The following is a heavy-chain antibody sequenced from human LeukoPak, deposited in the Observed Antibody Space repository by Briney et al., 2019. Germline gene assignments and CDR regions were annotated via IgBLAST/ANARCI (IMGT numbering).Heavy chain of an antibody. CDR1: GYTFATYY. D-gene: IGHD6-13*01. CDR3: ARYSSHDSVDAFDI. CDR2: INPADGTT. J-gene: IGHJ3*02. V-gene: IGHV1-46*01. Sequence: ASVKISCTTSGYTFATYYMHWLRQAPGQGPEWMGIINPADGTTSYAQGFRGRLTMTADTSTSTVDMELSSLRSDDTGVYYCARYSSHDSVDAFDIWGQGTMVTVAS.